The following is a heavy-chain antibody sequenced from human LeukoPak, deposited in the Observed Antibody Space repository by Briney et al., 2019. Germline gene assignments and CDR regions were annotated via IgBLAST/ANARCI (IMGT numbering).Heavy chain of an antibody. CDR3: ARDRAAFGVVQVGY. CDR2: INSDGTNT. Sequence: GGSLRLSCGASTFTFSRYWMHWVRQAPGKGRVWVSRINSDGTNTYYADSVKGRFTISRDNTKNTLYLQMNSLRTEDTAVYYCARDRAAFGVVQVGYWGQGTLVTLSS. CDR1: TFTFSRYW. J-gene: IGHJ4*02. D-gene: IGHD3-3*01. V-gene: IGHV3-74*01.